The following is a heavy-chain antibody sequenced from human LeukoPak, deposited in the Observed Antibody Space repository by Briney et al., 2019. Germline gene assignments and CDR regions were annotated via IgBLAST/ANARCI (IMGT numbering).Heavy chain of an antibody. CDR1: GGSLNSYY. CDR2: IHYSGST. CDR3: ARRVDSSSWSSYFDY. Sequence: KTSETLSLTCTVSGGSLNSYYWSWIRQPPGRGLEWIGSIHYSGSTSYNPSLRSRVTISVDKSKNQFFLKLSSVTATDTAVFFCARRVDSSSWSSYFDYWGQETLVTVSS. D-gene: IGHD6-13*01. V-gene: IGHV4-59*01. J-gene: IGHJ4*02.